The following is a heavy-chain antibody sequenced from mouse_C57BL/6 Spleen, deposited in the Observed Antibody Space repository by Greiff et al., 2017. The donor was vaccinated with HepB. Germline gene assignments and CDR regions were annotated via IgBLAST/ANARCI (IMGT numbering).Heavy chain of an antibody. CDR1: GYTFTSYW. J-gene: IGHJ2*01. D-gene: IGHD2-2*01. Sequence: QVQLKESGAELVMPGASVKLSCKASGYTFTSYWMHWVKQRPGQGLEWIGEIDPSDSYTNYNQKFKGKSTLTVDKSSSTAYMQLSSLTSEDSAVYYCARALQYSYYGYDEGYFDYWGQGTTLTVSS. CDR2: IDPSDSYT. V-gene: IGHV1-69*01. CDR3: ARALQYSYYGYDEGYFDY.